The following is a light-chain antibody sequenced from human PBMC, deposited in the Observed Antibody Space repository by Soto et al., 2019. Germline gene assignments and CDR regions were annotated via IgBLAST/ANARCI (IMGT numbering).Light chain of an antibody. CDR2: AAS. V-gene: IGKV1-39*01. J-gene: IGKJ5*01. CDR3: QQSYSTPPT. Sequence: DIQITQSPSTLAASLGYRVTLTCRSSQSISVWLSWYQQKPGKAPKLLIYAASSLQSGVPSRFSGSGSGTDFTLTISSLQPEDFATYYCQQSYSTPPTFGQGTRLEIK. CDR1: QSISVW.